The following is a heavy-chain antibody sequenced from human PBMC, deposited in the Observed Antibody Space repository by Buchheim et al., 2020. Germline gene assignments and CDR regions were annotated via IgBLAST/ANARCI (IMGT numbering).Heavy chain of an antibody. CDR2: IYQSGSA. CDR1: GDSSSTSHW. CDR3: ATSHDYYYFYGLDV. Sequence: QVQLQESGPGLVQPSGTLSLTCGVSGDSSSTSHWWSWVRQAPGKGLEWIGEIYQSGSAHYSPSLRSRVTMSIDRSTHHTSLKLNSVTAADSSVYYCATSHDYYYFYGLDVWGQGTT. D-gene: IGHD2/OR15-2a*01. J-gene: IGHJ6*02. V-gene: IGHV4-4*02.